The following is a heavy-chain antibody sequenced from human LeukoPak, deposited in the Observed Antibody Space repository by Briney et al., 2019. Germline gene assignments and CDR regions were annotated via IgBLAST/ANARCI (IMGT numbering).Heavy chain of an antibody. Sequence: PSETLSLTCAVYGGSFSGYYWSWVRQAPGKGLEWVANIKQDGSEKYYVDSVKGRFTISRDNAKNSLYLQMNSLRAEDTAVYYCARSRTGLVPIDYWGQGTLVTVSS. CDR1: GGSFSGYY. V-gene: IGHV3-7*01. CDR2: IKQDGSEK. CDR3: ARSRTGLVPIDY. J-gene: IGHJ4*02. D-gene: IGHD1-26*01.